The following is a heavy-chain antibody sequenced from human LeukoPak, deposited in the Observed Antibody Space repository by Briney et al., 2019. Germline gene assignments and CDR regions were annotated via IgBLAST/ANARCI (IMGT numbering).Heavy chain of an antibody. CDR1: GGSFSGYY. CDR3: ARSRYYGSGSYRTYYYYYYMDV. V-gene: IGHV4-34*01. Sequence: KPSETLSLTCAVYGGSFSGYYWSWVRQPPGKGLEWIGEINHSGSTNYNPSLKSRVTISVDTSKNQFSLKLSSVTAADTAVCYCARSRYYGSGSYRTYYYYYYMDVWGKGTTVTVSS. CDR2: INHSGST. J-gene: IGHJ6*03. D-gene: IGHD3-10*01.